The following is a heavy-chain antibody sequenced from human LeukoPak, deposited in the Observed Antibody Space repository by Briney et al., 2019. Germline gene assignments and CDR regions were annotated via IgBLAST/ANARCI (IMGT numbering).Heavy chain of an antibody. CDR3: ASSGSYTANDY. V-gene: IGHV3-30*04. CDR2: ISYDGSNK. CDR1: GFTFGSYA. Sequence: GGSLRLSCAASGFTFGSYAMHWVRQAPGKGLEWVALISYDGSNKYYADSVKGRFTISRDNSKNTLYLQMNSLRAEDTAVYYCASSGSYTANDYWGQGTLVTVSS. J-gene: IGHJ4*02. D-gene: IGHD1-26*01.